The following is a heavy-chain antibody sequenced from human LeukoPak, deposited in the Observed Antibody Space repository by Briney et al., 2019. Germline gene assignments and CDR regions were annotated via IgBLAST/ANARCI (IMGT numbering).Heavy chain of an antibody. V-gene: IGHV3-49*03. Sequence: GRSLRLSCTASGFTLGDYLMSWFRQAPGKGLEWIGFISGGTTEYAASVKGRFTISRDDSTSIAYLQMTSLPTEDTAVYYCSRGSGWLSVYWGQGTMVTVSS. CDR3: SRGSGWLSVY. CDR1: GFTLGDYL. D-gene: IGHD6-19*01. J-gene: IGHJ4*02. CDR2: ISGGTT.